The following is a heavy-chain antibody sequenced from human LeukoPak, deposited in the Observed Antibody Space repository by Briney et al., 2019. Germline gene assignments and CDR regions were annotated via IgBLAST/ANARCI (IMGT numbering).Heavy chain of an antibody. V-gene: IGHV1-69*06. Sequence: ASVKVSCKASGGTFSSYAISWVRQAPGQGLEWMGGIIPIFGTANYAQKFQGRVTITADKSTSTAYMELSSLRSEDTAVYYCAREGFGELGMDVWGKGTTATVSS. D-gene: IGHD3-10*01. CDR1: GGTFSSYA. CDR3: AREGFGELGMDV. CDR2: IIPIFGTA. J-gene: IGHJ6*04.